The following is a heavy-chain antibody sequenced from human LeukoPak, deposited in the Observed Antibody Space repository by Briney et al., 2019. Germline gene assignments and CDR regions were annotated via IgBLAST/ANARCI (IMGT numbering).Heavy chain of an antibody. CDR1: GGSFSGYY. CDR2: INHSGST. J-gene: IGHJ4*02. CDR3: ARGVYDGYIPD. D-gene: IGHD5-24*01. V-gene: IGHV4-34*01. Sequence: SETLSLTCAVYGGSFSGYYRSWTRQPPGKGLEWIGEINHSGSTNYNPSLKSRVTISVDASKNQFSLKLSSVTAADTAVYYCARGVYDGYIPDWGQGTLVTVSS.